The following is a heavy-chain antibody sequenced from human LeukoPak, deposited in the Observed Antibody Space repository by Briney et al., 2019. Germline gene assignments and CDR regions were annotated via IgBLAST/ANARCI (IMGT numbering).Heavy chain of an antibody. Sequence: SETLSLTCTVPGDSLSSYYWNWIRQPAGKGLEWIGRLYASGSTKYNPSLQSRVTMSVDTSKNQFSLKLSSVTAADTAVYYCARTVVVVAATPAYYFDYWGQGTLVTVSS. CDR2: LYASGST. D-gene: IGHD2-15*01. CDR1: GDSLSSYY. V-gene: IGHV4-4*07. CDR3: ARTVVVVAATPAYYFDY. J-gene: IGHJ4*02.